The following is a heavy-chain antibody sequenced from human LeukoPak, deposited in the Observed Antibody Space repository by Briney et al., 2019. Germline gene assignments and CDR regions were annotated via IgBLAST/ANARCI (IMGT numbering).Heavy chain of an antibody. CDR1: GGSISSYY. Sequence: SETLSLTCTVSGGSISSYYWSWIRQPPGKGLEWIGYIYYSGSTNYNPSLKSRVTISVDTSKNQFSLKLSSVAAADTAVYYCARDTNSSFDYWGQGTLVTVSS. D-gene: IGHD6-19*01. CDR2: IYYSGST. CDR3: ARDTNSSFDY. V-gene: IGHV4-59*01. J-gene: IGHJ4*02.